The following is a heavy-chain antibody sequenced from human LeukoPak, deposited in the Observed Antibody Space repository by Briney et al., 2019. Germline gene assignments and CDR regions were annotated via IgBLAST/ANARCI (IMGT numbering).Heavy chain of an antibody. CDR2: NIPILGIA. CDR1: GGILSSYA. V-gene: IGHV1-69*04. J-gene: IGHJ3*02. D-gene: IGHD2-21*01. CDR3: ARFRLAAGSSDI. Sequence: SVKVSCKACGGILSSYAIRWVRPAPGQALEWMGRNIPILGIANYAQKLRGRVTITEGKSTSTAYMELSRLRSEDTAVYYCARFRLAAGSSDIWGQGTMVTVSS.